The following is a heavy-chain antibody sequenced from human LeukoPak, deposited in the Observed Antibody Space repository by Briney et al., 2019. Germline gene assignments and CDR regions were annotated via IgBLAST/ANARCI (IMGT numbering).Heavy chain of an antibody. D-gene: IGHD1-1*01. CDR2: IYYSGST. CDR1: GGSISSTSYY. Sequence: PSETLSLTCTVSGGSISSTSYYWGWIRQPPVKGLEWIGNIYYSGSTYYNPSLKSRVTISVDTSKNQFSLMLSSVTAADTAVYYCATLTTPGWFNPWGQGTLVTVSS. CDR3: ATLTTPGWFNP. V-gene: IGHV4-39*07. J-gene: IGHJ5*02.